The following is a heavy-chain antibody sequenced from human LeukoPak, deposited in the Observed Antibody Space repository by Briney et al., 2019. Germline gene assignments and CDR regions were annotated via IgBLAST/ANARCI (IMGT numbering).Heavy chain of an antibody. D-gene: IGHD3-3*01. J-gene: IGHJ5*02. Sequence: KPSETLSLTCAVYGGSFSGYYWSWIRQPPGKGLEWIGEINHSGNTNYHPSLKSRVTISVDTSKNQFSLKLSSVTAADTAVYYCARRSFPYYDFWSGWYNWFDPWGQGTLVTVSS. CDR3: ARRSFPYYDFWSGWYNWFDP. CDR2: INHSGNT. CDR1: GGSFSGYY. V-gene: IGHV4-34*01.